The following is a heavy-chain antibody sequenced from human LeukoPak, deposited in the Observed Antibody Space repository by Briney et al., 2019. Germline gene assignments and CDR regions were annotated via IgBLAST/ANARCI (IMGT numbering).Heavy chain of an antibody. CDR2: IIPIFGTA. CDR3: ARDRRHGDYDEY. D-gene: IGHD4-17*01. Sequence: ASVKVSCKASGGTFSRYAISWVRQAPGQGLEWMGGIIPIFGTANYAQKFQGRVTITADESTSTAYMELSSLRSEDTAVYYCARDRRHGDYDEYWGQGTLVTVSS. V-gene: IGHV1-69*13. J-gene: IGHJ4*02. CDR1: GGTFSRYA.